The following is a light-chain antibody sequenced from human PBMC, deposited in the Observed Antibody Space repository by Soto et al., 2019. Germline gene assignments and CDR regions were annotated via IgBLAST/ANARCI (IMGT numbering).Light chain of an antibody. J-gene: IGKJ1*01. CDR1: QSVTGN. CDR2: GSN. V-gene: IGKV3-15*01. Sequence: EIVMTQSPATLSVSPGERATLSCRSSQSVTGNLAWYQQKPGQAPRLLMYGSNTRATGIPARFSGSGSGTEFTLTISSLQSEDFEIYFCHHYDTGPRTFGQGTKVDIK. CDR3: HHYDTGPRT.